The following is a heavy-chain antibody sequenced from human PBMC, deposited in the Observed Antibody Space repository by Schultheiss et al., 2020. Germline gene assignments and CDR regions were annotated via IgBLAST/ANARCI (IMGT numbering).Heavy chain of an antibody. CDR1: GFTFSSYA. CDR3: AKTPYYYDSSNFDY. V-gene: IGHV3-30-3*02. J-gene: IGHJ4*02. CDR2: ISYDGSNK. D-gene: IGHD3-22*01. Sequence: GGSLRLSCAASGFTFSSYAMHWVRQAPGKGLEWVAVISYDGSNKYYADSVKGRFTISRDNSKNTLYLQMNSLRAEDTAVYYCAKTPYYYDSSNFDYWGQGTLVTVS.